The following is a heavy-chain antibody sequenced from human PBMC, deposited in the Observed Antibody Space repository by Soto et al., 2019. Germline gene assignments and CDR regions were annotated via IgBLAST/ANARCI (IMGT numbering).Heavy chain of an antibody. Sequence: GGSLRLSCAASGFTFSNAWMSWVRQAPGKGLEGVGRIKSKTDGGTTDYAAPVKGRFTISRDDSKNTLYLQMNSLKTEDTAVYYCTTDVYYDSSGYDYWGQGTLVTVSS. J-gene: IGHJ4*02. CDR2: IKSKTDGGTT. V-gene: IGHV3-15*01. CDR1: GFTFSNAW. D-gene: IGHD3-22*01. CDR3: TTDVYYDSSGYDY.